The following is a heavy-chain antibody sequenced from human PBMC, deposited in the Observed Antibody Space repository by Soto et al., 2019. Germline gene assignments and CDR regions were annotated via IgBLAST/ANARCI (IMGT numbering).Heavy chain of an antibody. CDR1: VFTFTNYG. Sequence: EVQLLESGGGLVRPGGSLTLSCAVSVFTFTNYGINWGRQAPGKGLEWVSAVSKSDYTYYSESVKGRFTISRDNDRNSVSLQMDILRAEDTAVYYCTREDSIIIPAVADFWGQGTLVTVSS. CDR2: VSKSDYT. V-gene: IGHV3-21*01. CDR3: TREDSIIIPAVADF. D-gene: IGHD6-19*01. J-gene: IGHJ4*02.